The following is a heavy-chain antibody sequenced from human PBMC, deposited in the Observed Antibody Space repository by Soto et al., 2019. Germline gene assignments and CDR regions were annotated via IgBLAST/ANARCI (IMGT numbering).Heavy chain of an antibody. CDR3: ARDRVPGSR. D-gene: IGHD3-10*01. CDR2: IHYTGTT. J-gene: IGHJ4*02. V-gene: IGHV4-59*01. CDR1: GDSMSGYY. Sequence: PSETLSLTCTVSGDSMSGYYWSWIRQPPGKGLEWIGCIHYTGTTNYSPSLKSRVTISLDTSQNQFSLMLSSVTLADTAVYYCARDRVPGSRWGQGTLVTVSS.